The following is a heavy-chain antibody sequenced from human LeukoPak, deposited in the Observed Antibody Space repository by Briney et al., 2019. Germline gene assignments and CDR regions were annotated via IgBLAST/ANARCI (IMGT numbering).Heavy chain of an antibody. D-gene: IGHD1-26*01. V-gene: IGHV3-30*02. CDR2: VRSDGDIK. J-gene: IGHJ4*02. Sequence: GGSLRLSCAASGFTFSNYGMHWVRQAPGKGLEWVAFVRSDGDIKYYADSVKGRFTISRDNSRTTLYLQMNSLRAEDTAVYYCAKEVERGSYFGFDYWGQGTLVTVSS. CDR3: AKEVERGSYFGFDY. CDR1: GFTFSNYG.